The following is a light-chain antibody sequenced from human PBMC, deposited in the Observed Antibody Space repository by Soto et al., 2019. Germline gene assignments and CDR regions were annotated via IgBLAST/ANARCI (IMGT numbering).Light chain of an antibody. CDR1: TSSVGTYNL. Sequence: QSALTQPASVPVSPGQSITISCTGTTSSVGTYNLVSWYQQHPGKVPKLMISKVSERPSGVSSRLSGYKSGKTASLPISGLKPEDVADYYCCSYAGSGPCVVGTGTKLTVL. V-gene: IGLV2-23*02. J-gene: IGLJ1*01. CDR2: KVS. CDR3: CSYAGSGPCV.